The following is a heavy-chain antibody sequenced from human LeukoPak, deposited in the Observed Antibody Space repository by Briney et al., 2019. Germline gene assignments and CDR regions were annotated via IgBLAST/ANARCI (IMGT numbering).Heavy chain of an antibody. CDR2: IYYSGST. J-gene: IGHJ4*02. CDR1: GGSISSYY. CDR3: ARRALGGTVPDRGQFDY. V-gene: IGHV4-59*08. Sequence: SETLSLTCTVSGGSISSYYWSWIRQPPGKGLEWVGYIYYSGSTNYNPFLKRRVTISVDTSKNQFSLKLSSVTVADTAVYYCARRALGGTVPDRGQFDYWGQGTLVTVSS. D-gene: IGHD3-16*01.